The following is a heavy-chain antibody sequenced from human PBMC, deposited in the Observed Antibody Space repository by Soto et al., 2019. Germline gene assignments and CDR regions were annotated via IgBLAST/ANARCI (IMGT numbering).Heavy chain of an antibody. CDR2: ISAHNGNT. CDR3: ARGRYGDY. V-gene: IGHV1-18*01. Sequence: QVHLVQSGAEVKKPGASVKVSCKGSGYGFTTYGITWVRQAPGQGLEWMAWISAHNGNTNSAQKLQGRVTVTRDTSTSTAYMELMSLRSDDTAVYYCARGRYGDYWGQGALVTVSS. CDR1: GYGFTTYG. D-gene: IGHD1-1*01. J-gene: IGHJ4*02.